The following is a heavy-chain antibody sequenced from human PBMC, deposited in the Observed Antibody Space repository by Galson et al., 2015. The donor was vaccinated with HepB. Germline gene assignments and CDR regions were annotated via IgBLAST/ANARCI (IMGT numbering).Heavy chain of an antibody. CDR1: GGTFSSYA. J-gene: IGHJ6*02. D-gene: IGHD4-17*01. CDR2: ISYDGSNK. CDR3: VRGGDYVAYYYYGMDV. V-gene: IGHV3-30-3*01. Sequence: SCKASGGTFSSYAMHWVRQAPGKGLEWVAVISYDGSNKYYADSVKGRFTISRDNSKNTLYLQMNSLRAEDTAVYYCVRGGDYVAYYYYGMDVWGQGTTVTVSS.